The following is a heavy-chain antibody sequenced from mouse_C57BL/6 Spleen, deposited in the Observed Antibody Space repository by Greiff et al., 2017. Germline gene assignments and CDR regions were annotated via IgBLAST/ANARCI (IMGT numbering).Heavy chain of an antibody. D-gene: IGHD2-2*01. CDR3: ARWLPYGTYYFDY. V-gene: IGHV1-26*01. J-gene: IGHJ2*01. CDR2: INPNNGGT. Sequence: EVQLQQSGPELVKPGASVKISCKASGYTFTDYYMNWVKQSHGKSLEWIGDINPNNGGTSYNQKFKGKATLTVDKSSSTAYMEHRSLTTEDSAVYYGARWLPYGTYYFDYWGQGTTLTVSS. CDR1: GYTFTDYY.